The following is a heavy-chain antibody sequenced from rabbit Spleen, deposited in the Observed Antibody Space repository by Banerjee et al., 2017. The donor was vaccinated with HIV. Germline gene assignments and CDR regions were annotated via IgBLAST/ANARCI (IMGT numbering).Heavy chain of an antibody. CDR2: ISTRDGST. CDR1: GIDFSNYYY. J-gene: IGHJ6*01. CDR3: ARDSGSSFSTYGMDV. Sequence: QEQLEESGGGLVKPGGTLTLTCKASGIDFSNYYYMCWVRQAPGKGLELIAWISTRDGSTWYASWVNRRFPISRSTRLNTVDLKMTRLTAAETASYFCARDSGSSFSTYGMDVWGQGSLVTVS. V-gene: IGHV1S43*01. D-gene: IGHD8-1*01.